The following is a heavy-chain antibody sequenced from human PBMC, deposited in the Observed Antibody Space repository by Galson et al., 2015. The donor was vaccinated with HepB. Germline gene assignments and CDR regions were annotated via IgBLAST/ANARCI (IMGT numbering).Heavy chain of an antibody. V-gene: IGHV1-69*13. J-gene: IGHJ4*02. Sequence: SVKVSCKASGGTFSSYAISWVRQAPGQGLEWMGGIIPIFGTANYAQKFQGRVTITADESTSTAYMELSSLRSEDTAVYYCARRGEMATITLDYWGQGTLVTVSS. D-gene: IGHD5-24*01. CDR2: IIPIFGTA. CDR1: GGTFSSYA. CDR3: ARRGEMATITLDY.